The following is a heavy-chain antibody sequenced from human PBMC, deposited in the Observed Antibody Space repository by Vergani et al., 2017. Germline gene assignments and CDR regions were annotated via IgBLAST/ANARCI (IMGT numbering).Heavy chain of an antibody. CDR1: GFTFNHYA. Sequence: EVQLLESGGDLVQPGGSLRLSCAASGFTFNHYAMNWVRQGHGQGLEWVSSIKNTGDSTHYADSVKGRFTISRDNSKNTLYLQMNSLRVEDTAVYYCGRGSDNYNWGQGTLVTVSS. CDR3: GRGSDNYN. J-gene: IGHJ4*02. CDR2: IKNTGDST. V-gene: IGHV3-23*01. D-gene: IGHD5-24*01.